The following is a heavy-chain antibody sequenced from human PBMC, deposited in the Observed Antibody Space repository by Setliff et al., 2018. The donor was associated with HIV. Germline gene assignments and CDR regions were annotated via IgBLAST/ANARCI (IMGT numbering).Heavy chain of an antibody. CDR1: GGLINSHS. CDR3: ARTSRLHPFDY. J-gene: IGHJ4*02. V-gene: IGHV4-59*08. Sequence: SETLSLTCTVSGGLINSHSWNWVRQAPGKGLEWIGCVYYRGGVTYNASLSSRVTISVDTSKNQFSLSLSSVTAGDTAIYFCARTSRLHPFDYWGQGKLVTVSS. CDR2: VYYRGGV. D-gene: IGHD2-21*02.